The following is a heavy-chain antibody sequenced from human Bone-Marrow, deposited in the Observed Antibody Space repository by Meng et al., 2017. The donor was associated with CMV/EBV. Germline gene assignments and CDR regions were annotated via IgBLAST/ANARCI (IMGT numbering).Heavy chain of an antibody. CDR1: YTFTSYY. J-gene: IGHJ5*02. CDR3: ARGGGCCGGERGLNWFDP. Sequence: YTFTSYYMHWVRQAPGQGLEWMGIINPSGGSTSYAQKFQGRVTMTRDTSTSTVYMELSSLRSEDTAVYYCARGGGCCGGERGLNWFDPWGQGTLVTVSS. CDR2: INPSGGST. V-gene: IGHV1-46*01. D-gene: IGHD2-21*01.